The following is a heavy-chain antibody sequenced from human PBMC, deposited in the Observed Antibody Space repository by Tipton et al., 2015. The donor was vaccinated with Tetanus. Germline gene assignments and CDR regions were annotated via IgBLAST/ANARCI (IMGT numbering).Heavy chain of an antibody. Sequence: SLRLSCAASGFTFDDYAMHWVRQAPGKGLEWVSGISWNSGSIGYADSVKGRFTISRDNAKNSLYLQMNSLRAEDTALYYCAKGGASGFGSHFDYWGQGTLVTVSS. D-gene: IGHD1-1*01. J-gene: IGHJ4*02. CDR3: AKGGASGFGSHFDY. V-gene: IGHV3-9*01. CDR1: GFTFDDYA. CDR2: ISWNSGSI.